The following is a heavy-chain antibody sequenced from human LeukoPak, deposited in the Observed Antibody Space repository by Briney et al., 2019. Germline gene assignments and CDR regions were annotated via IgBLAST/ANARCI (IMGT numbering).Heavy chain of an antibody. J-gene: IGHJ4*02. Sequence: SETLSLTCTVSGGSISSYYWSWIRQPPGKGLEWIGYIYYSGSTNCNPSLKSRVTISVDTSKNQFSLKLSSVTAADTAVYYCARGRAYYDILTGYYPYYFDYWGQGTLVTVSS. CDR2: IYYSGST. CDR3: ARGRAYYDILTGYYPYYFDY. D-gene: IGHD3-9*01. V-gene: IGHV4-59*01. CDR1: GGSISSYY.